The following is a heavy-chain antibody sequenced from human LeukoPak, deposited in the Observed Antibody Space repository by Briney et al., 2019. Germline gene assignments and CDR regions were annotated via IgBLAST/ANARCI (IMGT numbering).Heavy chain of an antibody. J-gene: IGHJ4*02. Sequence: PGGSLRLSCAASGFTVSSNYISWVRQAPGKGLEWVSLIYTSGSTYYADSVKGRFTISRDNAKNSLYLQMNSLRAEDTAVYYCARDPPRYSSGWYAGIFDYWGQGTLVTVSS. CDR2: IYTSGST. D-gene: IGHD6-19*01. V-gene: IGHV3-53*01. CDR1: GFTVSSNY. CDR3: ARDPPRYSSGWYAGIFDY.